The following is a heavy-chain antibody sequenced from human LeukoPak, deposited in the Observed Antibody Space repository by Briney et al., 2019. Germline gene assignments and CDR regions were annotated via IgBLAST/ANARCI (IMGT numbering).Heavy chain of an antibody. CDR1: GGTFSSYA. D-gene: IGHD2-15*01. CDR2: IIPIFGTA. V-gene: IGHV1-69*13. CDR3: AREVAATHDAFDI. J-gene: IGHJ3*02. Sequence: GASVKVSCKASGGTFSSYAISWVRQAPGQGLEWMGGIIPIFGTANYAQKFQGRVTITADESTSTAYMELSSLRSEDTAVYYCAREVAATHDAFDIWGQGTMVTVSS.